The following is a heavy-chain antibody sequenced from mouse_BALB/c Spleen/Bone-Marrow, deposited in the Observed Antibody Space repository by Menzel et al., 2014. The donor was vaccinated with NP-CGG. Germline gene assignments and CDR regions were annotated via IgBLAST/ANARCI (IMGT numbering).Heavy chain of an antibody. CDR1: GLNLKDTY. D-gene: IGHD1-1*01. Sequence: GAELVKPGASVKLSCTASGLNLKDTYMHWVKQRPEQGLEWIGRIDPANGNTKYDPKFQVKATITAETSSNTTYLQLSSLTSEDTAVYYCATYYYGRCLFVLRGRGTLVTASA. J-gene: IGHJ3*01. V-gene: IGHV14-3*02. CDR3: ATYYYGRCLFVL. CDR2: IDPANGNT.